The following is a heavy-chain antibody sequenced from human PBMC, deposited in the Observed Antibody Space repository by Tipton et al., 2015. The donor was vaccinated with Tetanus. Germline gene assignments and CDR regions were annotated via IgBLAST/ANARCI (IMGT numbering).Heavy chain of an antibody. CDR2: ISAYNGNT. CDR3: ARYTAVAGAPLSSIDAFDI. Sequence: QLVQSGAEVKKPGASVKVSCKASGYTFTSYGISWVRQAPGQGLEWMGWISAYNGNTNYAQKLQGRVTMTTDTSTSTAYMELRSLRSDDTAVYYCARYTAVAGAPLSSIDAFDIWGQGTMVTVSS. CDR1: GYTFTSYG. V-gene: IGHV1-18*01. D-gene: IGHD6-19*01. J-gene: IGHJ3*02.